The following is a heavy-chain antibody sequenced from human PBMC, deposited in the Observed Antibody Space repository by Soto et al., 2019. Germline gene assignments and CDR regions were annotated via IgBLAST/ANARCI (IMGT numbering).Heavy chain of an antibody. Sequence: QVQLVQSGAEVKKPGAAVKVSCKVSGYTLTELSMHRVRQAPGKGLEWMGGFYPEDGETIYAQKFQGRVTMNEDTSTDTAYMELSSLRSDDTAVYYCATDCPGAMGSSCGDYWGQGTLVTVSS. CDR1: GYTLTELS. D-gene: IGHD2-15*01. CDR2: FYPEDGET. J-gene: IGHJ4*02. CDR3: ATDCPGAMGSSCGDY. V-gene: IGHV1-24*01.